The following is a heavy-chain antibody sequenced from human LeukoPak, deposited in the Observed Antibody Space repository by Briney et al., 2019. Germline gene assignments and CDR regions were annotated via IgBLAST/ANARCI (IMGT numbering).Heavy chain of an antibody. J-gene: IGHJ4*02. Sequence: PGGSLRLSCAASGFTVSSNYMSWVRQAPGKGLEWVSVIYSGGSTYYADSVKGRFTISRDNAKNTLYLQMNSLRAEDTAVYYCARGGHSSGWYHRPTDYWGQGTLVTVSS. CDR2: IYSGGST. V-gene: IGHV3-53*01. CDR1: GFTVSSNY. CDR3: ARGGHSSGWYHRPTDY. D-gene: IGHD6-19*01.